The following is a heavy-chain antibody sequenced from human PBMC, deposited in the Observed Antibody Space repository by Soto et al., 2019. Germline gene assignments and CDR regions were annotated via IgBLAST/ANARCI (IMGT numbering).Heavy chain of an antibody. V-gene: IGHV5-51*01. CDR3: ARGSSIAGLYYGMDV. CDR2: IYPGDSDT. Sequence: GESQKISCKGSGYSFTSYWSGWVRQIPGKGLEWMGIIYPGDSDTRYSPSFQGQVTISADKSINTAYLQWSSLKASDTAMYYCARGSSIAGLYYGMDVWGQGTTVTVSS. CDR1: GYSFTSYW. D-gene: IGHD6-6*01. J-gene: IGHJ6*02.